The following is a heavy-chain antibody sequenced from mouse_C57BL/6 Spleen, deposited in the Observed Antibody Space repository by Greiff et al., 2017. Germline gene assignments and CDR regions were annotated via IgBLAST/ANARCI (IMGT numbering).Heavy chain of an antibody. V-gene: IGHV1-55*01. CDR3: GRGDYDYDEAWFDY. CDR1: GYTFTSYW. Sequence: QVQLQQPGAELVKPGASVKMSCKASGYTFTSYWITWVKQRPGQGLEWIGDIYPGSGSTNYNEKFKSKATLTVDTSSSTAYMQLSSLTSEDSAVYYYGRGDYDYDEAWFDYWGQGTLVTVSA. CDR2: IYPGSGST. J-gene: IGHJ3*01. D-gene: IGHD2-4*01.